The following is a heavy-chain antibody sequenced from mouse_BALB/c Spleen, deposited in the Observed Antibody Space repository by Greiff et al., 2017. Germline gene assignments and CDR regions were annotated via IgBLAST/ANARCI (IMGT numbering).Heavy chain of an antibody. CDR3: TREYGNYGYAMDY. V-gene: IGHV1-15*01. D-gene: IGHD2-10*02. J-gene: IGHJ4*01. Sequence: VQLQQSGAELVRPGASVTLSCKASGYTFTDYEMHWVKQTPVHGLEWIGAIDPETGGTAYNQKFKGKATLTADKSSSTAYMELRSLTSEDSAVYYCTREYGNYGYAMDYWGQGTSVTVSS. CDR2: IDPETGGT. CDR1: GYTFTDYE.